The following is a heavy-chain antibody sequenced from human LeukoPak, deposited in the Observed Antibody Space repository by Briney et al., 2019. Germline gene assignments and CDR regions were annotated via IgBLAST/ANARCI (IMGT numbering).Heavy chain of an antibody. CDR2: ISYDGSNK. D-gene: IGHD5-18*01. V-gene: IGHV3-30-3*01. CDR1: GFTFSSYA. CDR3: ASVDTAMALTFDY. Sequence: PGGSLRLSCAAPGFTFSSYAMHWVRQAPGKGLEWVAVISYDGSNKYYADSVKGRFTISRDNSKNTLYPQMNSLRAEDTAVYYCASVDTAMALTFDYWGQGTLVTVSS. J-gene: IGHJ4*02.